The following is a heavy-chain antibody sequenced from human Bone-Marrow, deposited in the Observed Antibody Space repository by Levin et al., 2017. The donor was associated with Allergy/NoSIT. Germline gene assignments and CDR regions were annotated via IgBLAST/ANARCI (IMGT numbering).Heavy chain of an antibody. V-gene: IGHV3-64*01. CDR1: GFTFSSYA. Sequence: GESLKISCAASGFTFSSYAMHWVRQAPGKGLEYVSAISSNGGSTYYANSVKGRFTISRDNSKNTLYLQMGSLRAEDMAVYYCAREKGGSGYYYFDYWGQGTLVTVSS. J-gene: IGHJ4*02. CDR2: ISSNGGST. D-gene: IGHD3-22*01. CDR3: AREKGGSGYYYFDY.